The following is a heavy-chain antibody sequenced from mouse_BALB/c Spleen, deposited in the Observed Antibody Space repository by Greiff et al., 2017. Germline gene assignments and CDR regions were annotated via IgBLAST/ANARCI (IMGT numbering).Heavy chain of an antibody. D-gene: IGHD2-2*01. CDR2: IDPSDSYT. CDR3: TRGDGDDVDY. CDR1: GYTFTSYW. V-gene: IGHV1S127*01. J-gene: IGHJ3*01. Sequence: QVQLQQPGAELVKPGASVKLSCTASGYTFTSYWMYWVKQRPGQGLEWIGTIDPSDSYTSYTQNFKGKSTLTVDTSSSTVYMQLSSLTSEDSAVYYCTRGDGDDVDYWGQGTLVTVSA.